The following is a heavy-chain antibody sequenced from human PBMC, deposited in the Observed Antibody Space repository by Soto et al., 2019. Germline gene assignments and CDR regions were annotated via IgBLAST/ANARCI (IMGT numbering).Heavy chain of an antibody. J-gene: IGHJ4*02. CDR2: IIPILGIA. Sequence: SVKVSCKSSGGTFSSYTISWVRQAPGQGLEWMGRIIPILGIANYAQKFQGRVTITADKSTSTAYMELSSLRSEDTAVYYCAREGFLEWLNPAPAYWGQGTLVTVSS. V-gene: IGHV1-69*04. CDR1: GGTFSSYT. D-gene: IGHD3-3*01. CDR3: AREGFLEWLNPAPAY.